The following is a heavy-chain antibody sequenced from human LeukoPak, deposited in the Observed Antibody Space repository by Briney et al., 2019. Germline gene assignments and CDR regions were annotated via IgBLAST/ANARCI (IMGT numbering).Heavy chain of an antibody. CDR3: AKSSGRYSYDARFDAFDI. CDR1: GFTFSSYS. V-gene: IGHV3-21*04. D-gene: IGHD5-18*01. CDR2: ISSSSSYI. Sequence: PGGSLRLSCAASGFTFSSYSMNWVRQAPGKGLEWVSSISSSSSYIYYADSVKGRFTISRDNAKNSLYLQMNSLRAEDTAVYYCAKSSGRYSYDARFDAFDIWGHGTMVTVSS. J-gene: IGHJ3*02.